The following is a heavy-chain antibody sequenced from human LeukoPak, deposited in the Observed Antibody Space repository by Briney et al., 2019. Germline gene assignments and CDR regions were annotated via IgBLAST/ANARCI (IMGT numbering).Heavy chain of an antibody. CDR1: GYTFTSYG. J-gene: IGHJ1*01. V-gene: IGHV1-18*01. CDR2: ISAYNGNT. Sequence: AASVKVSCKASGYTFTSYGISWVRQAPGQGLEWMGWISAYNGNTNYAQKLQGRVTVTTDTSTSTAYMELRSLRSEDTAVYYCARGDIVVVPAAIEYFQHWGQGTLVTVSS. CDR3: ARGDIVVVPAAIEYFQH. D-gene: IGHD2-2*01.